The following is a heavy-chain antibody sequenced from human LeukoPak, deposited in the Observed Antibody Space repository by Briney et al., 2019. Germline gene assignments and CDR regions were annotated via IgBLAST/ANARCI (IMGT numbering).Heavy chain of an antibody. V-gene: IGHV3-9*01. Sequence: GGSLRLSCAASGFTFDDYAMHWVRQAPGKCLEWVSGISWHSGSIGYADSVKGRFTISRDNAKNSLYLQMNSLRAEDTAVYYCARDVTYHGGDWFDPWGQGTLVTVSS. CDR3: ARDVTYHGGDWFDP. CDR2: ISWHSGSI. D-gene: IGHD4-23*01. CDR1: GFTFDDYA. J-gene: IGHJ5*02.